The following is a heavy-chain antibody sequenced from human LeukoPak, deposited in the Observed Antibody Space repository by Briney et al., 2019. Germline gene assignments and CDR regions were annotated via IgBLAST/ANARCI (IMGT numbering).Heavy chain of an antibody. CDR3: ARAVGTTTGLFDY. CDR2: IHYSKIT. V-gene: IGHV4-38-2*02. J-gene: IGHJ4*02. CDR1: GYSISSGFY. D-gene: IGHD1-26*01. Sequence: SETLFLTCTVSGYSISSGFYWGWIRQSPGKGLDWIGRIHYSKITFYNPSLKSRVTMSLDTSKNRFSLNLNSVTAADTAVYYCARAVGTTTGLFDYWGQGALVTVSS.